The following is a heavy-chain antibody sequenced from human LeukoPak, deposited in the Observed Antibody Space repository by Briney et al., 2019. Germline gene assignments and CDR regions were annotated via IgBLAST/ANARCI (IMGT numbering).Heavy chain of an antibody. D-gene: IGHD4-17*01. V-gene: IGHV3-21*01. J-gene: IGHJ4*02. CDR2: ISSTSSYI. CDR3: ARADYGNHYYFEY. Sequence: GSLRLSCAGFGFTFSTYSMNWVRQGPGPGLQWVSAISSTSSYIYYADSVKGRFTISSDNTKNTLYLQMNSLSAEDTALYYCARADYGNHYYFEYWGRGTLVTVSS. CDR1: GFTFSTYS.